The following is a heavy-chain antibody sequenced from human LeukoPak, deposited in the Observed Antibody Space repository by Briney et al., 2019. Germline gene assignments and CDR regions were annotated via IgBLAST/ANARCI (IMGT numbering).Heavy chain of an antibody. CDR3: TRRVSATRWFDP. J-gene: IGHJ5*02. D-gene: IGHD2-15*01. CDR2: ISGDGSAT. Sequence: GGSLRLSCAASGFTFSTYWMHWVRQAPGKGLVWVSRISGDGSATIYADSVKGRFTISRDNAENTMYLQMNSLTVEDTAVYYCTRRVSATRWFDPWGQGILVTVSS. CDR1: GFTFSTYW. V-gene: IGHV3-74*01.